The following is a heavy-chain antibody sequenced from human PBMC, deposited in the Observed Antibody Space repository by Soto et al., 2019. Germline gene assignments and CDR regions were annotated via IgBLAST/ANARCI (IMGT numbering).Heavy chain of an antibody. CDR2: IYYSGST. CDR1: GGSISSSSYY. Sequence: SETLSLTCTVSGGSISSSSYYWGWIRQPPGKGLEWIGSIYYSGSTYYNPSLKSRVTISVDTSKNQFSLKLSSVTAADTAVYYCARAPDLKYCSGGSCHFDYWGQGTLVTVSS. V-gene: IGHV4-39*01. D-gene: IGHD2-15*01. CDR3: ARAPDLKYCSGGSCHFDY. J-gene: IGHJ4*02.